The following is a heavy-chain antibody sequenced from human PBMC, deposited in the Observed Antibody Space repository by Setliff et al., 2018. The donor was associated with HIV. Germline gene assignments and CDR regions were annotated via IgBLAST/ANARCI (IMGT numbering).Heavy chain of an antibody. Sequence: SETLSLTCTVSGGSINSGGYYWSWIRQHPGKGLEWIGYISYSGTTYYNPSLKSRITMSLDTSKSHFSLNLSTVTAADTAVYYCARVHQKVAAYYYYYVDVWGKGTTVTVSS. J-gene: IGHJ6*03. CDR3: ARVHQKVAAYYYYYVDV. CDR2: ISYSGTT. V-gene: IGHV4-31*02. D-gene: IGHD2-15*01. CDR1: GGSINSGGYY.